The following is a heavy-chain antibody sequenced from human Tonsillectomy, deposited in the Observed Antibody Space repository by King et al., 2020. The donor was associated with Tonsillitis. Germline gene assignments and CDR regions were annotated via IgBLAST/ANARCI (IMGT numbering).Heavy chain of an antibody. CDR3: AKSWGGDYYYYMDV. Sequence: VQLVESGGGLVQPGGSLRLSCAASGLTFSNYAMNWVRQAPGKGLEWVSAIGGSGASTYYADSVKGRFTISRDNSKNRLYLQMNSLRAEDTAVYYCAKSWGGDYYYYMDVWDKGTTVTVSS. CDR1: GLTFSNYA. J-gene: IGHJ6*03. V-gene: IGHV3-23*04. D-gene: IGHD1-26*01. CDR2: IGGSGAST.